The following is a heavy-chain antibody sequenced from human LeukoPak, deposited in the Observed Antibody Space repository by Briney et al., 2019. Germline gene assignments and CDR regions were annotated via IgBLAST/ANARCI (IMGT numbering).Heavy chain of an antibody. J-gene: IGHJ4*02. V-gene: IGHV4-31*03. CDR1: GSSISSGGYY. CDR3: ARDSRFLEPRVIDY. D-gene: IGHD3-3*01. CDR2: IYYSGST. Sequence: SETLSLTCTVSGSSISSGGYYWSWIRQHPGKGLEWIGYIYYSGSTYYNPSLKSRVTISVDRSKNQFSLKLSSVTAADTAVYYCARDSRFLEPRVIDYWGQGTLVTVSS.